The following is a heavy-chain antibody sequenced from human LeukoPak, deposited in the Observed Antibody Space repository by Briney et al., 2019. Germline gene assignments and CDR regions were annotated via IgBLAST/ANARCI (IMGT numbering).Heavy chain of an antibody. CDR2: VSYDGSNR. CDR3: AKGRTQSGYDLDY. J-gene: IGHJ4*02. CDR1: GFSFRSYG. D-gene: IGHD5-12*01. Sequence: GGSLRLSCAASGFSFRSYGMHWVRQAPGKGREWVAIVSYDGSNRYYAASVKGRVTISRDNSKSTMYLQMDSLRAEDTTVYYCAKGRTQSGYDLDYWGQGTLVTVSS. V-gene: IGHV3-30*18.